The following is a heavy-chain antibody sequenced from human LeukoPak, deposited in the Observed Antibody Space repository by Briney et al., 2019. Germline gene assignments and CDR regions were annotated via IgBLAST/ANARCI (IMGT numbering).Heavy chain of an antibody. CDR1: GGSISSYY. D-gene: IGHD3-10*01. V-gene: IGHV4-59*01. CDR3: ARGEYGYYYGSGTYFDY. J-gene: IGHJ4*02. Sequence: TSETLSLTCTVSGGSISSYYWSWIRQPPGKGLEWIGYIYYGGSTNYNPSLKSRVTISVDTSKNQFSLKLSSVTAADTAVYYCARGEYGYYYGSGTYFDYWGQGTLVTVSS. CDR2: IYYGGST.